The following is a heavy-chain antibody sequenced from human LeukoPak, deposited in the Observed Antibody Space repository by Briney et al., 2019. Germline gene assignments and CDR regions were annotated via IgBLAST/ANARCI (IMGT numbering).Heavy chain of an antibody. D-gene: IGHD3-22*01. CDR3: AGRRGDSSGYYYRQAFGYFDL. CDR2: INHSGST. J-gene: IGHJ2*01. Sequence: SETLSLTCAVYGGSFSGYYWSWIRQPPGKGLEWIGEINHSGSTNYNPSLKSRVTISVDTSKNQFSLKLSSVTAADTAVYYCAGRRGDSSGYYYRQAFGYFDLWGRGTLVTVSS. CDR1: GGSFSGYY. V-gene: IGHV4-34*01.